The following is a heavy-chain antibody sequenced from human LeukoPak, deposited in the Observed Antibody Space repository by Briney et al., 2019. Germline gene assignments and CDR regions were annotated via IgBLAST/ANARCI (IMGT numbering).Heavy chain of an antibody. CDR1: GFAVSSNY. CDR3: AKDDGTYGIDY. J-gene: IGHJ4*02. D-gene: IGHD1-26*01. CDR2: LYTGSDT. Sequence: AGGSLRLSCAASGFAVSSNYMSWVRQAPGEGLEWVSVLYTGSDTYYADSVKGRFTISRDNAKSTLYLQMNSLRAEDTAVYYCAKDDGTYGIDYWGQGNLVTVSS. V-gene: IGHV3-53*01.